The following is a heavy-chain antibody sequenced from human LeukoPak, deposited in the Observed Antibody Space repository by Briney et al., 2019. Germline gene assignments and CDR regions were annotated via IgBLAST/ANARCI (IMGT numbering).Heavy chain of an antibody. D-gene: IGHD3-22*01. CDR1: GGSISSGDYY. CDR2: IYYSGST. CDR3: ARRYYYDSSGYPTTHWYFDL. V-gene: IGHV4-30-4*01. Sequence: SETLSLTCTVSGGSISSGDYYWSWIRQPPEKGLEWIGYIYYSGSTYYNPSLKSRVTISVDTSKNQFSLKLSSVTAADTAVYYCARRYYYDSSGYPTTHWYFDLWGRGTLVTVSS. J-gene: IGHJ2*01.